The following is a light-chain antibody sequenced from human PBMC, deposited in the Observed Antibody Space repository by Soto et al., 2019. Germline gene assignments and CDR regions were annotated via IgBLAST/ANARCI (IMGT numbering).Light chain of an antibody. CDR2: DAS. Sequence: EIVLTQSPATLSLPPGERATLSCRASQSVSSYLAWYQQKPGQAPRLLIYDASNRATGIPARFSGSGSGTDFTLTISSLAPEDFAVYYCQQRSNWLLTFGGGTKVEIK. CDR1: QSVSSY. J-gene: IGKJ4*01. CDR3: QQRSNWLLT. V-gene: IGKV3-11*01.